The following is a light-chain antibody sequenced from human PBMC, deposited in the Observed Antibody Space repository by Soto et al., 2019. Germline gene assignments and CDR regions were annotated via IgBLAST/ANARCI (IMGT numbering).Light chain of an antibody. Sequence: EVVLTQSPATLSLSPGERATLSCRASQSVSSYLAWSQQKPVQAPRLLIYDASNRATGIPARFSGSGSGTDFTLTISILEPADFAVYYCQQRSNWPPLTFGGGTKVEIK. J-gene: IGKJ4*01. CDR1: QSVSSY. CDR3: QQRSNWPPLT. CDR2: DAS. V-gene: IGKV3-11*01.